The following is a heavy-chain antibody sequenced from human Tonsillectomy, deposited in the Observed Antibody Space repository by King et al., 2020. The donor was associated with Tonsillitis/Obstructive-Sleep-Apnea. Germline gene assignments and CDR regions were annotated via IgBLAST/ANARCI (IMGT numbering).Heavy chain of an antibody. Sequence: FQLVQSGAEVKKPGASVKVSCNTSGYTFINYGISWVRQAPGQGLEWMGWISAYNGITKYAQNLQGRVTITTDTSTSTAYMELRSLRSDDTAVYYCARVISWFDPWGQGTLVTVSS. CDR1: GYTFINYG. CDR3: ARVISWFDP. J-gene: IGHJ5*02. V-gene: IGHV1-18*01. CDR2: ISAYNGIT. D-gene: IGHD2/OR15-2a*01.